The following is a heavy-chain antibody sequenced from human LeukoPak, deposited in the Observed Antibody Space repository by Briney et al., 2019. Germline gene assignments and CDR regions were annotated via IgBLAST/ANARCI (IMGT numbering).Heavy chain of an antibody. Sequence: GGSLRLSCAASGFTFSSYGMHWVRQAPGKGLEWVAVISYDGSNKYYADSVKGRFTISRDNSKNTLYLQMNSLRAEDTAVYYCAKDGVRELRYFDWLFYFDYWGQGTLVTVSS. CDR2: ISYDGSNK. D-gene: IGHD3-9*01. CDR1: GFTFSSYG. CDR3: AKDGVRELRYFDWLFYFDY. J-gene: IGHJ4*02. V-gene: IGHV3-30*18.